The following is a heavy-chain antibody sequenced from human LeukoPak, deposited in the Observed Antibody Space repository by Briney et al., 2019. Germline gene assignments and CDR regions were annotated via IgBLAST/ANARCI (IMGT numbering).Heavy chain of an antibody. V-gene: IGHV1-3*03. D-gene: IGHD1-26*01. CDR3: ARAAGARFLGYYYYYMDV. Sequence: ASVKVSCKASGYTFTSYAMHWVRQAPGQRLEWMGWINAGNGNTKYSQEFQGRVTITRDTSASTAYMELSSLRSEDMAVYYCARAAGARFLGYYYYYMDVWGKGTTVTISS. CDR1: GYTFTSYA. J-gene: IGHJ6*03. CDR2: INAGNGNT.